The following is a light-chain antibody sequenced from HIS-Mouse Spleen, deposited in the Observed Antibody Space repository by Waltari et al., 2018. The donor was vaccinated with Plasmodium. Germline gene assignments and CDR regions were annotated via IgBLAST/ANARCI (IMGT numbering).Light chain of an antibody. CDR3: CSYAGSYTYV. CDR2: DVS. J-gene: IGLJ1*01. CDR1: RSDVGGYNY. Sequence: QSALTQPRSVSESPGQSVTISCTGTRSDVGGYNYVSWYQQHPGKAPKLMIYDVSKRPSGVPDRFSGLQAEDEADYYCCSYAGSYTYVFGTGTKVTVL. V-gene: IGLV2-11*01.